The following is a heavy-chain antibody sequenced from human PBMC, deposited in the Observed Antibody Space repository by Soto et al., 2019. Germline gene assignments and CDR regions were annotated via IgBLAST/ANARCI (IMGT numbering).Heavy chain of an antibody. V-gene: IGHV3-23*01. D-gene: IGHD2-2*01. Sequence: GGSLRLSCAASGFMFTAYAMTWVRQAPGKGLEWLSDISGGGGNRYYADSVRGRFTISRDDSKIILYLEMSSLRVDDTAMYYCAKDRAFCTSTNCQYWYLDLWGHGTLVTVSS. J-gene: IGHJ2*01. CDR3: AKDRAFCTSTNCQYWYLDL. CDR2: ISGGGGNR. CDR1: GFMFTAYA.